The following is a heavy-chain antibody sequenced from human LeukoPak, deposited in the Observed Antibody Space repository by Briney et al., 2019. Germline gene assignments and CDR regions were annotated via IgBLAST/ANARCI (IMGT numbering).Heavy chain of an antibody. CDR2: SSSSGSTK. CDR3: ARDKGSYYPFDY. J-gene: IGHJ4*02. Sequence: GGSLRLSCGASGFILSKYEMKWVSGAPGKGLEGGSYSSSSGSTKKYADAVKPRFTISRDNAKNSLYLQMNSLRAEDTAVYYCARDKGSYYPFDYWGQGTLVTVSS. D-gene: IGHD3-10*01. V-gene: IGHV3-48*03. CDR1: GFILSKYE.